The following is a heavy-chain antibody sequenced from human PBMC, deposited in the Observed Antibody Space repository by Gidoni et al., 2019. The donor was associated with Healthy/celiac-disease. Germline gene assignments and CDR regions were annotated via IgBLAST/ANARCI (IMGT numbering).Heavy chain of an antibody. D-gene: IGHD3-10*01. CDR3: ARLDYYGSGSYSLPLFDY. V-gene: IGHV4-4*02. CDR2: IYQSGST. CDR1: GGSTSSSNW. J-gene: IGHJ4*02. Sequence: QVQLQESGPGLVMPSGTLFLNCAVSGGSTSSSNWWSWVRQPPGKGLEWIGEIYQSGSTNYNPSLKSRVTISVDKSKNQFSMKLSSVTAADTAVYYCARLDYYGSGSYSLPLFDYWGQGTLVTVSS.